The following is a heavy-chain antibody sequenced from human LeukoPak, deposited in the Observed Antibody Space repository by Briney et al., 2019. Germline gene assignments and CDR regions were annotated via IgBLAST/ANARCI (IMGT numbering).Heavy chain of an antibody. D-gene: IGHD5-12*01. V-gene: IGHV3-23*01. Sequence: GGSLRLSCAASGVAFRSYGMTWVRQAPGKGLGWVSGISDSGGRTYYADSVKGRFTISRDNSKNTLYLQMNSLRVEDTAVYFCARVGGGYGWDSWGQGTLVTVSS. J-gene: IGHJ4*02. CDR1: GVAFRSYG. CDR2: ISDSGGRT. CDR3: ARVGGGYGWDS.